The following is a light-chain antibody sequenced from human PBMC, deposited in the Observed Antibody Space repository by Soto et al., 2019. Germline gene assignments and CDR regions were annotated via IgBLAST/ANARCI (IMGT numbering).Light chain of an antibody. V-gene: IGLV4-69*01. CDR3: QAWGTGMV. CDR2: LNSDGSH. Sequence: QSVLTQSPSASASLGASVKLTCTLSSGHTSYSIACHQQQPENGPRFLVKLNSDGSHNKGDGIPDRFSASSSGAERYLAISSLESEDEAGYYCQAWGTGMVFGGGTKVTVL. CDR1: SGHTSYS. J-gene: IGLJ2*01.